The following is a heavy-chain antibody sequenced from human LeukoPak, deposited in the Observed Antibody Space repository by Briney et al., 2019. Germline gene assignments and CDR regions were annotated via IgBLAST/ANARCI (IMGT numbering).Heavy chain of an antibody. CDR1: GGTFSSYA. J-gene: IGHJ4*02. V-gene: IGHV1-69*06. D-gene: IGHD2-15*01. CDR2: IIPIFGTA. CDR3: AREGYCSGGSCYSGFDY. Sequence: GASVKVSCKASGGTFSSYAISWVRQAPGQGLEWMGGIIPIFGTANYAQKFQGRVTITADKSTSTAYMELSSLRSEDTAVYDCAREGYCSGGSCYSGFDYWGQGTLVTVSS.